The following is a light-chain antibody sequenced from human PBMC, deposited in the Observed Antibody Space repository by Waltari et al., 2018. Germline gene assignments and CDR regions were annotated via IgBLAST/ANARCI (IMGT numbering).Light chain of an antibody. CDR1: QSLLHSNGNNY. CDR3: TQSLQRLWT. Sequence: DIVVNQSPLSLPVTPGEQASISCRSSQSLLHSNGNNYLDWYLQKPGQSPQLLNYLGSYRASRFPDRFRYRVSATEFTLKIQSLEAQDVGIYYRTQSLQRLWTFRQGTRVEIK. V-gene: IGKV2-28*01. J-gene: IGKJ1*01. CDR2: LGS.